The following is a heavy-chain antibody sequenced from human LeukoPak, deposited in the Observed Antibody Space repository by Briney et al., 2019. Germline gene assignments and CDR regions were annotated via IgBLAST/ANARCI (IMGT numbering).Heavy chain of an antibody. D-gene: IGHD6-19*01. J-gene: IGHJ4*02. Sequence: GGSLRLSCAASGFTFSSYWMHWVRHAPGKGLVWVSRINPDGSSTSYADSVKGRFTISRDNAKNTVYLQMNSLRAEDTAVYYCARATAVAFDSWGQGTLVTVSS. CDR3: ARATAVAFDS. CDR1: GFTFSSYW. CDR2: INPDGSST. V-gene: IGHV3-74*01.